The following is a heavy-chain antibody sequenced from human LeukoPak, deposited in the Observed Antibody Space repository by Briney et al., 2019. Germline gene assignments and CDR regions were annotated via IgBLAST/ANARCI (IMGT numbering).Heavy chain of an antibody. Sequence: KFGESLKISCKGSGYSFTSYWIGWVRQMPGKGLEWMGIIYPGDSDTRYSPSFQGQVTISADKSIRTAYLQWRRLKALYTSMCYGSRQGGGVAFDIWGQGTMVTVSS. V-gene: IGHV5-51*01. CDR3: SRQGGGVAFDI. CDR1: GYSFTSYW. J-gene: IGHJ3*02. CDR2: IYPGDSDT. D-gene: IGHD4-23*01.